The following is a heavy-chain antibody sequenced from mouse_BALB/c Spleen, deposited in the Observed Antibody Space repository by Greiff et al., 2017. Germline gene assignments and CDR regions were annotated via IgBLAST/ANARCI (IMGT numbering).Heavy chain of an antibody. D-gene: IGHD4-1*01. CDR2: IDPANGNT. J-gene: IGHJ2*01. V-gene: IGHV14-3*02. Sequence: VQLKESGAELVKPGASVKLSCTASGFNIKDTYMHWVKQRPEQGLEWIGRIDPANGNTKYDPKFQGKATITADTSSNTAYLQLSSLTSEDTAVYYCASNLDYWGQGTTLTVSS. CDR3: ASNLDY. CDR1: GFNIKDTY.